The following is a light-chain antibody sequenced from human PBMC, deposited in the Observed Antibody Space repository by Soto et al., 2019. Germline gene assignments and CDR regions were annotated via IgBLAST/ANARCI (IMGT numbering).Light chain of an antibody. CDR2: EAS. J-gene: IGKJ2*01. CDR1: QTVYSC. V-gene: IGKV1-5*03. Sequence: DIQMTQSPSTVSASVGERVTLTCRASQTVYSCLAWYQQKPGKAPKLLISEASALQSGVPSRFTGSGSGTEVTLAISRRQPDDVATDYCQQYSSYSPYTFGQGTKVEI. CDR3: QQYSSYSPYT.